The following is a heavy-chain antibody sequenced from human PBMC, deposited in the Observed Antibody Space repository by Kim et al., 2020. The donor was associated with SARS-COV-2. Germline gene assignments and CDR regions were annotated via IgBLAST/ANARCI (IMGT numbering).Heavy chain of an antibody. J-gene: IGHJ3*02. Sequence: LKSRVTISVDTSKNQFSLKLSSVTAADTAVYYCARYSPRLRYVDWGAFDIWGQGTMVTVSS. V-gene: IGHV4-30-2*04. D-gene: IGHD3-9*01. CDR3: ARYSPRLRYVDWGAFDI.